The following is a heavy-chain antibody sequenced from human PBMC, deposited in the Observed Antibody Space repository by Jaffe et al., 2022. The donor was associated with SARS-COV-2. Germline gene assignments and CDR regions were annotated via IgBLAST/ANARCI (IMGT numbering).Heavy chain of an antibody. V-gene: IGHV4-30-2*01. J-gene: IGHJ4*02. D-gene: IGHD4-17*01. Sequence: QLQLQESGSGLVKPSQTLSLTCAVSGGSISSGGYSWSWIRQPPGKGLEWIGYIYHSGSTYYNPSLKSRVTISVDRSKNQFSLKLSSVTAADTAVYYCARAVGATVVTPGYFDYWGQGTLVTVSS. CDR3: ARAVGATVVTPGYFDY. CDR2: IYHSGST. CDR1: GGSISSGGYS.